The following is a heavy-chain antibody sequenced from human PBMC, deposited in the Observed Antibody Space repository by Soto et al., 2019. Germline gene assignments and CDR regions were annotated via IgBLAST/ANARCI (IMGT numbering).Heavy chain of an antibody. V-gene: IGHV4-59*01. CDR2: IYYSGST. Sequence: PSETLSLTCTVSGGSINDFYWSWIRQPPGKGLEWIGYIYYSGSTDYNPSLKGRVTISVDTSKNQFSLKLRSVTAADTAVYYCARDRYFYDSRGYYRTLDSWGQGTLVTVSS. J-gene: IGHJ5*01. CDR3: ARDRYFYDSRGYYRTLDS. CDR1: GGSINDFY. D-gene: IGHD3-22*01.